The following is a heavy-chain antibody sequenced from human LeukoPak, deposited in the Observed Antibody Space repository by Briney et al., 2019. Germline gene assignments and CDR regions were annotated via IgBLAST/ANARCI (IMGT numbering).Heavy chain of an antibody. CDR3: AMDYADRGAFNY. D-gene: IGHD4-17*01. Sequence: PGGSLRLSCAASGFTFSDYYMAWIRQAPGKGLEWFSYISGGGNITSYADSVKGRFTISRDNAKNSLYLQMKDLRAEDTATYYCAMDYADRGAFNYWGQGTLVTVSS. CDR1: GFTFSDYY. CDR2: ISGGGNIT. V-gene: IGHV3-11*01. J-gene: IGHJ4*02.